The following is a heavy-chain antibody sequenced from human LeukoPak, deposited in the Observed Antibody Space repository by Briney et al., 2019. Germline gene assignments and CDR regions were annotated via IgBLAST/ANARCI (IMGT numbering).Heavy chain of an antibody. Sequence: GGSLRLSCAASGFTFSSYSMNWVRQAPGKGLEWVSYISSSSSTIYYADSVKGRFTISRDNAKNSLYLQMNSLRAEDTAVYYCAGGASRIAVAGRVIDYWGQGTLVTVSS. V-gene: IGHV3-48*04. CDR2: ISSSSSTI. D-gene: IGHD6-19*01. CDR3: AGGASRIAVAGRVIDY. J-gene: IGHJ4*02. CDR1: GFTFSSYS.